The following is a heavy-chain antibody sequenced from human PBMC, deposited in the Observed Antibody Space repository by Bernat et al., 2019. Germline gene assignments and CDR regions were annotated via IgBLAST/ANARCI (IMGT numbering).Heavy chain of an antibody. V-gene: IGHV3-33*01. CDR3: ARDGRPTRQLWTQHHPPYGMDV. D-gene: IGHD5-18*01. CDR2: IWYDGSNK. CDR1: GFTFSSYG. J-gene: IGHJ6*02. Sequence: QVQLVESGGGVVQPGRSLRLSCAASGFTFSSYGMHWVRQAPGKGLEWVAVIWYDGSNKYYADSVKGRFTISRDNSKNTLYLQMNSLRAEDTAVYYCARDGRPTRQLWTQHHPPYGMDVWGQGTTVTVSS.